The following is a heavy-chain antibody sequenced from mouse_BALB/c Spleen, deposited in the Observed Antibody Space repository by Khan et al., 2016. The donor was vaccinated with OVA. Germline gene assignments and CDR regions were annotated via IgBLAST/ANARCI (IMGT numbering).Heavy chain of an antibody. CDR2: ISTGGHYT. Sequence: EVELVESGGDLVKPGGSLKLSCAASGFTFSTFGMSWVRQTPDMRLEWVATISTGGHYTYYPDSVKGRFTISRDNAKNTLYLQMSSLKSEDTAIYYCTRLAYYYNREGFAYWGRGTLVTVSA. CDR1: GFTFSTFG. D-gene: IGHD1-1*01. J-gene: IGHJ3*01. V-gene: IGHV5-6*01. CDR3: TRLAYYYNREGFAY.